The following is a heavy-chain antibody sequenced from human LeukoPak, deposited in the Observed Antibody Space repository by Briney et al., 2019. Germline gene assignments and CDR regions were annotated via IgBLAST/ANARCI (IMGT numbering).Heavy chain of an antibody. CDR2: VHTSGSP. CDR1: GDSTSRHY. D-gene: IGHD3-10*01. CDR3: ARVSYDAGSFISGGWFDP. J-gene: IGHJ5*02. Sequence: PSEALSLTCDVSGDSTSRHYWSWIRLPAGKGLEWIARVHTSGSPDYSPSLKSRVTMSVDTSKKQVSLSLRSLTAADAAVYFCARVSYDAGSFISGGWFDPWGQGTRVTVSS. V-gene: IGHV4-4*07.